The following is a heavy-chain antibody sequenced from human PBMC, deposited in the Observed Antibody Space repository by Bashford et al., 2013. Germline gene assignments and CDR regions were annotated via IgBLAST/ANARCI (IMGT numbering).Heavy chain of an antibody. CDR2: ISANGRGT. D-gene: IGHD4-11*01. J-gene: IGHJ6*02. CDR3: AKDIYSINYNGMDV. Sequence: GGSLRLSCAASGFTFSSYAMSWVRQAPGKGLEWVSSISANGRGTYYADSVKGRFTISRDNSKNTLSLQMNFLRAEDTALYYCAKDIYSINYNGMDVWGQGTTVTVSS. CDR1: GFTFSSYA. V-gene: IGHV3-23*01.